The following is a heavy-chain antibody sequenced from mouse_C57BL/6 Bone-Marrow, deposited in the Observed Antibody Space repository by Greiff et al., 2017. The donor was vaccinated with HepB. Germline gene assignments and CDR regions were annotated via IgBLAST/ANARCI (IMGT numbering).Heavy chain of an antibody. Sequence: EVKLQESGAELVRPGASVKLSCTASGFNIKDDYMHWVKQRPEQGLEWIGWIDPENGDTEYASKFKGKATLTVDTSSSTAYMELHSLTSEDSAVYFCARRGGYYYGSSSWFAYWGQGTLVTVSA. D-gene: IGHD1-1*01. CDR1: GFNIKDDY. CDR2: IDPENGDT. V-gene: IGHV14-4*01. CDR3: ARRGGYYYGSSSWFAY. J-gene: IGHJ3*01.